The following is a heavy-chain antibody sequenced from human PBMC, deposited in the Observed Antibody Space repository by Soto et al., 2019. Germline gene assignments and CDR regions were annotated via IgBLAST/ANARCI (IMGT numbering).Heavy chain of an antibody. J-gene: IGHJ5*02. CDR1: GGPITAQS. D-gene: IGHD2-2*01. CDR2: LYSTGTT. V-gene: IGHV4-4*07. Sequence: QVQLPEWGPGLLKPSETLSLTCTVSGGPITAQSWSWIRQPAGKGLEWIGRLYSTGTTNDNPSVRSRFTMSVDTSKNHVSLRRTYVTAADSAVYYCSRDVYPTSNNLFDPWGQGTLVSVSS. CDR3: SRDVYPTSNNLFDP.